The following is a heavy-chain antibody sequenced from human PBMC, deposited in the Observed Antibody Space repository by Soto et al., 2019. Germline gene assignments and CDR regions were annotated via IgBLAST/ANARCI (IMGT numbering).Heavy chain of an antibody. CDR2: IYYIGST. J-gene: IGHJ4*02. Sequence: QLQLQESGPGLVKPSETLSLTCTVSGGSISSSSYYWGWIRQPPGKGLEWIGSIYYIGSTYYNPSLKSRVTISVDTSKNQFSLKLSSVTAADTAVYYCARLPEVSRPEVDYWGQGTLVTVSS. CDR3: ARLPEVSRPEVDY. CDR1: GGSISSSSYY. V-gene: IGHV4-39*01.